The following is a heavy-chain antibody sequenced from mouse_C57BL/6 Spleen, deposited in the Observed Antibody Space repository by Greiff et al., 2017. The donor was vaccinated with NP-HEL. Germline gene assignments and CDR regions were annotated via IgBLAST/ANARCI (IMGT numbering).Heavy chain of an antibody. CDR1: GYAFSSYW. V-gene: IGHV1-80*01. Sequence: VQLVESGAELVKPGASVKISCKASGYAFSSYWMNWVKQRPGKGLEWIGQIYPGDGDTNYNGKFKGKATLTADKSSSTAYMQLSSLTSEDSAVYFCARRYYGFPFYYAMDYWGQGTSVTVSS. J-gene: IGHJ4*01. CDR3: ARRYYGFPFYYAMDY. D-gene: IGHD1-1*01. CDR2: IYPGDGDT.